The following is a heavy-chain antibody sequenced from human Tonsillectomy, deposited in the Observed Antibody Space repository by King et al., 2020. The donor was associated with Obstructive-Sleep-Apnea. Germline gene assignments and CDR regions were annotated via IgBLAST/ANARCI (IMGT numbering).Heavy chain of an antibody. V-gene: IGHV3-7*03. CDR1: GMTFSTFW. Sequence: VQLVESGGGLVQPGGSLRLSCAASGMTFSTFWMSWVRQAPGKGLAWGANIKQERSQIHYVDSVKSRFTISRDNAKNSLYLQMNSLRAEDTAVYYCARESRDGSSFDYWGQGTLVTVSS. J-gene: IGHJ4*02. CDR2: IKQERSQI. D-gene: IGHD5-24*01. CDR3: ARESRDGSSFDY.